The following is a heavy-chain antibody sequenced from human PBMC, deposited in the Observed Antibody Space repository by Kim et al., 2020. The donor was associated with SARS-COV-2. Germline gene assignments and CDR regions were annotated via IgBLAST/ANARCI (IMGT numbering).Heavy chain of an antibody. Sequence: GGSLRLSCAASGYSINTFAMSWVRQAPGQGLEWVSAITKYDGRTYYADSVRGRFTISRDNSKNTVYLQMDSLRAEDTGLYYCAKDHPSSGWPTFDYWGQGTRVTGSS. J-gene: IGHJ4*02. CDR1: GYSINTFA. V-gene: IGHV3-23*01. CDR3: AKDHPSSGWPTFDY. D-gene: IGHD6-19*01. CDR2: ITKYDGRT.